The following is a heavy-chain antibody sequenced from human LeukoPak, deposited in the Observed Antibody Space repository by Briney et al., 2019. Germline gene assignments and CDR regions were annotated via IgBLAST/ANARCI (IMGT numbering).Heavy chain of an antibody. CDR3: ARNPPELRFLEWSTLYFDY. CDR1: GYTFTGYA. CDR2: IIPIFGTA. V-gene: IGHV1-69*05. Sequence: SVKVSCKASGYTFTGYAISWVRQAPGQGLEWMGGIIPIFGTANYAQKFQGRATITTDESTSTAYMELSSLRSEDTAVYYCARNPPELRFLEWSTLYFDYWGQGTLVTVSS. J-gene: IGHJ4*02. D-gene: IGHD3-3*01.